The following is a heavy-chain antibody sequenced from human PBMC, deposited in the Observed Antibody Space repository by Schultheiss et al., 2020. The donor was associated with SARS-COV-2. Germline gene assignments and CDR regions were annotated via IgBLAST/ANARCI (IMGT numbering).Heavy chain of an antibody. CDR3: ARGSSHTRIAAAESDFDY. J-gene: IGHJ4*02. V-gene: IGHV4-34*01. D-gene: IGHD6-13*01. CDR1: GGSFSGYY. CDR2: INHSGST. Sequence: SETLSLTCAVYGGSFSGYYWSWIRQPPGKGLEWIGEINHSGSTNYNPSLKSRVTISVDTSKNQFSLKLSSVTAADTAVYYCARGSSHTRIAAAESDFDYWGQGTLVTVSS.